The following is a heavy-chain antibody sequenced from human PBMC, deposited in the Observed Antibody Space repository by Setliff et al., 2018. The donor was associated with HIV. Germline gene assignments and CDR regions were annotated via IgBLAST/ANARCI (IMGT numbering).Heavy chain of an antibody. D-gene: IGHD3-10*01. CDR2: IFDSGTT. J-gene: IGHJ4*02. V-gene: IGHV4-59*08. CDR3: ARQGGYNSPLMV. CDR1: GGSITSYY. Sequence: PSETLSLTCTASGGSITSYYWNWIRQSPGKGLEWIGYIFDSGTTKYNPSVTSRVTISVDASKNQFFLQLISVTAADTAVYYCARQGGYNSPLMVWGQGKLVTVS.